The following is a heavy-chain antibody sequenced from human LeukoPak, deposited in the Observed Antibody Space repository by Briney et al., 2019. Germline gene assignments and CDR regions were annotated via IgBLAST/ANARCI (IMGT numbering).Heavy chain of an antibody. CDR1: GFTFSSYG. D-gene: IGHD6-19*01. V-gene: IGHV3-33*01. CDR3: AREGSSGWYFND. J-gene: IGHJ4*02. Sequence: GGSLRLSCAASGFTFSSYGMHWVRQAPGKGLEWVAVIWYDGSNKYYADSVKGRFTISRDNSKNTLYLQMNSLRAEDTAVYYCAREGSSGWYFNDWGQGTLVTVSS. CDR2: IWYDGSNK.